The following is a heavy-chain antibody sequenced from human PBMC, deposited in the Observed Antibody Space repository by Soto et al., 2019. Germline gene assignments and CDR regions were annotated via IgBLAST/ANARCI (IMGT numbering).Heavy chain of an antibody. J-gene: IGHJ4*02. D-gene: IGHD3-16*01. V-gene: IGHV1-2*02. CDR3: ARDPHEGVYDY. CDR1: GYTFTGSY. Sequence: GASVKVSCKASGYTFTGSYLHWIRQAPGQGLQWMGWMRPDSGGANYAQKFQGRVSMTRDTSTSTFYMELSRLASDDTAVYYCARDPHEGVYDYWGQGTQVTVTS. CDR2: MRPDSGGA.